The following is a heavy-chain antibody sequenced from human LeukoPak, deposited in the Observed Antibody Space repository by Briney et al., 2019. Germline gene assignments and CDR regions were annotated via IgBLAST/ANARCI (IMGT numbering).Heavy chain of an antibody. CDR2: INHSGST. V-gene: IGHV4-34*01. J-gene: IGHJ4*02. CDR3: ARGRLRPRNGYWDY. D-gene: IGHD3-22*01. Sequence: SETLSLTCAVYGGSFSGYYWSWIRQPPGKGLEWIGEINHSGSTNYNPSLKSRVTISVDASKNQFSLKLSSVTAADTAVYYCARGRLRPRNGYWDYWGQGTLVTVSS. CDR1: GGSFSGYY.